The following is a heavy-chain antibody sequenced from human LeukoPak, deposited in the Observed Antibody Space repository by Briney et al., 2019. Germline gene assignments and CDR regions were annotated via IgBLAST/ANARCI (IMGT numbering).Heavy chain of an antibody. J-gene: IGHJ6*03. CDR2: INHSGST. D-gene: IGHD3-22*01. CDR3: ARGPYYYDSSGYYYVRAWMGSRYMDV. V-gene: IGHV4-34*01. CDR1: GGSFSGYY. Sequence: SETLSLTCAVYGGSFSGYYWSWIRQPPGKGLEWIGEINHSGSTNYNPSLKSRVTISVDTSRNQFSLKLSSVTAADTAVYYCARGPYYYDSSGYYYVRAWMGSRYMDVWGKGTTVTVSS.